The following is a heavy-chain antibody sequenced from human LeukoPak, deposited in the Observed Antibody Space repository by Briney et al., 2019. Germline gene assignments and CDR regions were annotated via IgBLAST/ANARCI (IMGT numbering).Heavy chain of an antibody. D-gene: IGHD6-6*01. CDR2: IYYGGST. V-gene: IGHV4-59*01. J-gene: IGHJ4*02. CDR3: AREYSSSSGHFDF. CDR1: GASISSYY. Sequence: SETLSLTCTVSGASISSYYWSWIRQPPGKGLEWIGYIYYGGSTSYNPSLKSRVTISLDTSKNQFSLKLSSVTAADTAVYYCAREYSSSSGHFDFWGQGTLVTVSS.